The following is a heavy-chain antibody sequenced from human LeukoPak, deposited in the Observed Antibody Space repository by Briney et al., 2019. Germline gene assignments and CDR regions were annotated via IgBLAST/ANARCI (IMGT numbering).Heavy chain of an antibody. CDR3: ARLSYYYDSSGYLLDY. CDR1: GFTFSSYS. Sequence: PGGSLRLSCAASGFTFSSYSMNWVRQAPGKGLEWVSSLSSSSSYIYYADSVKGRFTISRDNAKNSLYPQMNSLRAEDTAVYYCARLSYYYDSSGYLLDYWGQGTLVTVSS. D-gene: IGHD3-22*01. V-gene: IGHV3-21*01. J-gene: IGHJ4*02. CDR2: LSSSSSYI.